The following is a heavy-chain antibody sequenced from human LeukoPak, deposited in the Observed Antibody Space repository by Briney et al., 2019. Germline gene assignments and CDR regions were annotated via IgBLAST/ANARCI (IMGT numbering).Heavy chain of an antibody. CDR1: GFTFSSYW. Sequence: GGSLRLSCAVSGFTFSSYWMSWFRQAPGKGLEWVANINQDGSQKFSVDSVKGRFTISRDNAKNSLSLQMNSLRVEDTAVHYCARDWFDGDYDRFDYWGQGTLVTVSS. CDR2: INQDGSQK. J-gene: IGHJ4*02. V-gene: IGHV3-7*03. D-gene: IGHD4-17*01. CDR3: ARDWFDGDYDRFDY.